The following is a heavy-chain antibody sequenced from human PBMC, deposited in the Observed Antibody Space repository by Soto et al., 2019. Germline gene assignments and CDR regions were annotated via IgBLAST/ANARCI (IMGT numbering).Heavy chain of an antibody. D-gene: IGHD3-10*01. V-gene: IGHV3-48*03. CDR3: ARETSYGQSATIVGEF. Sequence: EVQLVESGGGLVQPGGSLRLSCVGSGFRFNEYEINWVSQAPGKGLEWISYINSGGSLIYYAASVKGRFTISRDNYKDSVYLQMNSLRADDTALYYCARETSYGQSATIVGEFWGQGTLVTVSS. CDR2: INSGGSLI. J-gene: IGHJ4*02. CDR1: GFRFNEYE.